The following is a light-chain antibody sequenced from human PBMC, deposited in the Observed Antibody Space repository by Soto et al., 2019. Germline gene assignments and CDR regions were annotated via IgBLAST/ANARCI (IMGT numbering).Light chain of an antibody. CDR2: ENN. V-gene: IGLV1-51*02. CDR3: GTWDSSLSAFHV. CDR1: SSNIGNNY. Sequence: VLTQPPSVSAAPGQKVTISCSGSSSNIGNNYVSWYQQLPGTAPKLLIYENNKRPSGIPDRFSGSKSGTSATLGITGLQTGDEADYYCGTWDSSLSAFHVFGTGTKVTVL. J-gene: IGLJ1*01.